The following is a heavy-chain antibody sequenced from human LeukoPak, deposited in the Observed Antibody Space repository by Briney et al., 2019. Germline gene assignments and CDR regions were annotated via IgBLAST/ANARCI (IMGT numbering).Heavy chain of an antibody. J-gene: IGHJ6*03. CDR3: AMTMVRGVINPYYMDV. CDR1: GFTFSSYS. CDR2: ISSSSSYI. Sequence: PGGSLRLSCAASGFTFSSYSMNWVRQAPGKGLEWVSSISSSSSYIYYADSVKGRFTISRDNAKNSLYLQMNSLRAEDTAVYYCAMTMVRGVINPYYMDVWGKGTTVTVSS. D-gene: IGHD3-10*01. V-gene: IGHV3-21*04.